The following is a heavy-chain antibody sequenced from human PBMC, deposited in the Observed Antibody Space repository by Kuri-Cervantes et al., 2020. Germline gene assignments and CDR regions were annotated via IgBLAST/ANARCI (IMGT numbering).Heavy chain of an antibody. D-gene: IGHD3-22*01. CDR2: ISAYNGNT. V-gene: IGHV1-18*01. CDR3: YSLHDSSGYYHDY. Sequence: ASVKVSCKASGYTFTSYGISWVRQAPGQGLEWMGWISAYNGNTNYAQKFQGRVTMTRDTSISTAYMELSRLRSDDTAVYYCYSLHDSSGYYHDYWGQGTLVTVSS. J-gene: IGHJ4*02. CDR1: GYTFTSYG.